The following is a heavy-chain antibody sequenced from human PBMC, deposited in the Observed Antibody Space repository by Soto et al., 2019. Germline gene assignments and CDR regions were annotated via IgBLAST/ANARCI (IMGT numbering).Heavy chain of an antibody. J-gene: IGHJ5*02. CDR3: ARGHLQGQQLVLGGSSSGWFDP. CDR2: IYYSGST. D-gene: IGHD6-13*01. Sequence: KASETLSLTCTVSGGSVSSGSYYWSWIRQPPGKGLEWIGYIYYSGSTNYNPSLKSRVTISVDTSKNQFSLKLTSVTAADTAVHYCARGHLQGQQLVLGGSSSGWFDPWGQGTLVTVSS. CDR1: GGSVSSGSYY. V-gene: IGHV4-61*01.